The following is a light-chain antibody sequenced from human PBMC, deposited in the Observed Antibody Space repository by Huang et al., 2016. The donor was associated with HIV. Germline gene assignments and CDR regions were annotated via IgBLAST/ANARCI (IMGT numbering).Light chain of an antibody. CDR3: QQYNYRRT. V-gene: IGKV3-15*01. CDR1: QNVRSN. J-gene: IGKJ1*01. Sequence: DIVMTQSPATLSVSPGERATLSCRASQNVRSNLAWYRQNPGQAPRLLIYGASTRATGIPARFSGSGSGTEFTLTISSLQCEDFAVYFCQQYNYRRTFGQGTKVEIK. CDR2: GAS.